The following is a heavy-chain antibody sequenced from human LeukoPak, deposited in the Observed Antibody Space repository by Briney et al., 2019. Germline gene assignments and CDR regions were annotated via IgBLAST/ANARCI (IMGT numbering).Heavy chain of an antibody. CDR3: ARDWDYIVDY. J-gene: IGHJ4*02. Sequence: GASVKVSRKASGYMFANYGITWVRQAPGQGLEWVGWIRVDNGHTNHAQNFQGRVTMTTDTSTSTAYMEVRSLRPDDTAVYYCARDWDYIVDYWGQGTLVTVSS. CDR1: GYMFANYG. CDR2: IRVDNGHT. V-gene: IGHV1-18*01. D-gene: IGHD5-12*01.